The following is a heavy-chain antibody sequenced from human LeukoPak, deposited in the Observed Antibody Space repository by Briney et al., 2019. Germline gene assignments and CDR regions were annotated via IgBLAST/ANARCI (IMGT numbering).Heavy chain of an antibody. D-gene: IGHD3-10*01. J-gene: IGHJ5*02. CDR3: AKEYSLWFGDLGLVDP. V-gene: IGHV3-23*01. CDR2: SGSGGST. CDR1: GFTFSSYW. Sequence: GGSLRLSCAASGFTFSSYWMSWVRQAPGKGLEWVSGSGSGGSTYYADSVKGRFTISRDNSKSTLYLQMNSLRAEDTAVYYCAKEYSLWFGDLGLVDPWGQGTLVTVSS.